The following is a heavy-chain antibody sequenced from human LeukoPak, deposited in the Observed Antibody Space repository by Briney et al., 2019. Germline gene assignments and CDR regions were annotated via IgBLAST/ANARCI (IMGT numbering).Heavy chain of an antibody. Sequence: PSETLSLTCTVSGGSISNYYWSWIRQPPGKGLEWIAYIYYSGSANYSPSLKSRVTISVDTSRDQFSLNLSSVTAADTAVYYCARSPVSYWHFDLWGRGTLVTVSS. CDR1: GGSISNYY. D-gene: IGHD5/OR15-5a*01. J-gene: IGHJ2*01. CDR3: ARSPVSYWHFDL. V-gene: IGHV4-59*08. CDR2: IYYSGSA.